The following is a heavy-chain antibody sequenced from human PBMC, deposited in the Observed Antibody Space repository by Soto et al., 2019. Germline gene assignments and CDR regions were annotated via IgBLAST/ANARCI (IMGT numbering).Heavy chain of an antibody. J-gene: IGHJ6*02. CDR3: ARALYDTDSVPVGAESRYYVMDV. CDR2: INPSGGST. CDR1: QYNFTNYC. D-gene: IGHD3-22*01. Sequence: QVQLVQSGAESKTPGASVKVSCKASQYNFTNYCVHGWRQAPGQGLGWMGVINPSGGSTKYAQRFRGRVTMTRDTSTNTVYMDLRSLRPEDTAVYFCARALYDTDSVPVGAESRYYVMDVWGRGTTVTVSS. V-gene: IGHV1-46*01.